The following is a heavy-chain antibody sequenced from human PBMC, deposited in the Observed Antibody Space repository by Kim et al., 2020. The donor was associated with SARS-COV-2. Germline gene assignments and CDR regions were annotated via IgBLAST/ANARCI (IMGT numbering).Heavy chain of an antibody. CDR2: INHSGST. Sequence: SETLSLTCAVYGGSFSGYYWSWIRQPPGKGLEWIGEINHSGSTNYNPSLKSRVTISVDTSKNQFSLKLSSVTAADTAVYYCARRVTLAAAGTQWGMDVWGQGTTVTVSS. CDR3: ARRVTLAAAGTQWGMDV. D-gene: IGHD6-13*01. CDR1: GGSFSGYY. J-gene: IGHJ6*02. V-gene: IGHV4-34*01.